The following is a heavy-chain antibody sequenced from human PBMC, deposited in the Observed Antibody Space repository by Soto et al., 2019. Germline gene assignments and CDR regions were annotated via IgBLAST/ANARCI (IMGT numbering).Heavy chain of an antibody. Sequence: EVQLLESGGGLVQPGGSLRLSCAASGFTFSNFAMGWVRQAPGKGLEWVSSISTTGAITYYADSVKGRFTISRDNSKSTLYLQMNSLGVEDTALYYCANPWGPGWFYFELWGQGTVVTVSS. CDR2: ISTTGAIT. J-gene: IGHJ4*02. V-gene: IGHV3-23*01. CDR1: GFTFSNFA. D-gene: IGHD6-19*01. CDR3: ANPWGPGWFYFEL.